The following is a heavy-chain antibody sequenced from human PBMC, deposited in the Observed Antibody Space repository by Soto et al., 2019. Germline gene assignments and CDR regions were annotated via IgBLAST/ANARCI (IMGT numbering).Heavy chain of an antibody. V-gene: IGHV3-23*01. CDR2: ISGSGGST. CDR3: AEEHYQWFVEPRSHFDD. D-gene: IGHD3-10*01. J-gene: IGHJ4*02. CDR1: GFTFSSYA. Sequence: EVQLLESGGGLVQPGGSLRLSCAASGFTFSSYAMSWVRQAPGKGLEWVSAISGSGGSTYYANSVKGRFTIARDNSKHTVSLQMNGLRAEDTAVYYCAEEHYQWFVEPRSHFDDWGQGTLVTVCS.